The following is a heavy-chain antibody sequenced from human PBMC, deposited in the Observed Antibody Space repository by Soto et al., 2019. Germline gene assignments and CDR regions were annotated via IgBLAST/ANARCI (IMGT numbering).Heavy chain of an antibody. CDR2: ISANNGNT. Sequence: QVQLVQSGAEVKKPGASVKVSCKASGYTFTSYGLSWVRQAPGQGLDWMGWISANNGNTNDAQKLQSRVTMTTDTPTSSAYMEVRSLRSSDTAVYYCASALMSFPARYYDLWSSYSLWAFDIWGQGTMVTVSS. V-gene: IGHV1-18*01. D-gene: IGHD3-3*01. CDR1: GYTFTSYG. CDR3: ASALMSFPARYYDLWSSYSLWAFDI. J-gene: IGHJ3*02.